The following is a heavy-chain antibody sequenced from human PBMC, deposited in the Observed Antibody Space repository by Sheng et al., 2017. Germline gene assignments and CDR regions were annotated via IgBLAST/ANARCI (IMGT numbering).Heavy chain of an antibody. Sequence: QVQLVESGGGVVQPGRSLRLSCAASGFTFSSYGMHWVRQAPGKGLEWVAVISYDGSNKYYADSVKGRFTISRDNSKNTLYLQMNSLRAEDTAVYYCAKDIVVVPAAIREPGDYYYYYGMDVWDQGP. V-gene: IGHV3-30*18. D-gene: IGHD2-2*01. CDR1: GFTFSSYG. J-gene: IGHJ6*02. CDR3: AKDIVVVPAAIREPGDYYYYYGMDV. CDR2: ISYDGSNK.